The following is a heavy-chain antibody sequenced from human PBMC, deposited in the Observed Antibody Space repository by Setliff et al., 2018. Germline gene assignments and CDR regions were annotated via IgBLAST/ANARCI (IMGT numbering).Heavy chain of an antibody. V-gene: IGHV3-23*01. CDR3: AREKHSYGYLASYYYYGMDV. CDR2: ISGSGGST. CDR1: GFTFTNYA. J-gene: IGHJ6*02. Sequence: HPGGSLRLSCAASGFTFTNYAMTWVRQAPGKGLQWVSAISGSGGSTYYADSVKGRFTISRDNSKSTLYLQMNSLRAEDTAVYYCAREKHSYGYLASYYYYGMDVWGQGTTVTVSS. D-gene: IGHD5-18*01.